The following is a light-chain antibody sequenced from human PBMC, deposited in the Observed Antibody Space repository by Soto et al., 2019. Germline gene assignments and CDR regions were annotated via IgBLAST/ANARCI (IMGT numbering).Light chain of an antibody. V-gene: IGKV3-20*01. Sequence: EIVLTQSPCTLSLSPGKRATLSCRASQSISSSYLAWYQQRPGQAPRLLIYDASSRATGIPDRFSGGGSGTDFTLTISRLEPEDFAVYYCQQFSSYPLTFGGGTKVDIK. J-gene: IGKJ4*01. CDR3: QQFSSYPLT. CDR1: QSISSSY. CDR2: DAS.